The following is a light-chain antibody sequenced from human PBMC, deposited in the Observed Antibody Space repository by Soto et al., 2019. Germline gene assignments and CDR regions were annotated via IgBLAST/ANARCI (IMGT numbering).Light chain of an antibody. J-gene: IGLJ1*01. CDR1: SSNIGGNS. CDR3: GSWDSSLSAYV. CDR2: DDN. Sequence: QSVLTQPPSVSAAPGQKVTISCSGSSSNIGGNSVSWYQQLPGTAPKLLIYDDNKRPSGIPDRFSGSKSGTSATLGITGFQTGDEADYYCGSWDSSLSAYVFATGTKV. V-gene: IGLV1-51*01.